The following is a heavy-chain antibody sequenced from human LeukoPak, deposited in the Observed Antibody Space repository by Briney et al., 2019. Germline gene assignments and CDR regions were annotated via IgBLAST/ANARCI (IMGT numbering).Heavy chain of an antibody. J-gene: IGHJ6*03. V-gene: IGHV1-8*03. CDR3: ARGAGDSSGWFNYYYYYMDV. CDR1: GYTFTSYD. Sequence: GASVKVSCKASGYTFTSYDINWVRQAPGQGLEWMGWMNPNSGNTGYAQKFQGRVTITRNTSISTAYMELSSLRSEDTAVYCCARGAGDSSGWFNYYYYYMDVWGKGTTVTVSS. CDR2: MNPNSGNT. D-gene: IGHD6-19*01.